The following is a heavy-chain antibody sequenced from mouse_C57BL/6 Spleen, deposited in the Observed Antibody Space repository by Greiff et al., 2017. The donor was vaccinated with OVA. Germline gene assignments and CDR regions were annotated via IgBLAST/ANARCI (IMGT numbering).Heavy chain of an antibody. D-gene: IGHD1-1*01. Sequence: EVKVVESGPELVKPGASVKISCKASGYSFTDYNMNWVKQSNGKSLEWIGVINPNYGTTSYNQKFKGKATLTVDQSSSTAYMQLNSLTSEDSAVYYCAGTVDFYAMDYWGQGTSVTVSS. V-gene: IGHV1-39*01. J-gene: IGHJ4*01. CDR3: AGTVDFYAMDY. CDR1: GYSFTDYN. CDR2: INPNYGTT.